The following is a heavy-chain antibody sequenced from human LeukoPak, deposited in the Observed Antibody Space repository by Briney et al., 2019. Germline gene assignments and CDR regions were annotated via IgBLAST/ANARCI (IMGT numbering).Heavy chain of an antibody. CDR1: GFTFSSYS. D-gene: IGHD3-22*01. CDR3: ARAIRQDYYGSSGYYYADFDY. Sequence: GGSLRLSCVASGFTFSSYSMNWVRQAPGRGLEWVSSIITVSTTYFQYADSVKGRFTISRDNAKNSLYLQMDSLRAEDTAVYYCARAIRQDYYGSSGYYYADFDYWGQGTLVTVSS. J-gene: IGHJ4*02. V-gene: IGHV3-21*01. CDR2: IITVSTTYF.